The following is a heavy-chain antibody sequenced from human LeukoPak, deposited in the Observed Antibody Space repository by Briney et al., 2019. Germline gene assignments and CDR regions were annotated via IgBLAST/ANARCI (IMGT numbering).Heavy chain of an antibody. CDR2: IYYSGST. D-gene: IGHD3-10*01. J-gene: IGHJ6*03. CDR3: ARVTGLRFEPNPGYYMDV. V-gene: IGHV4-39*07. CDR1: GGSISSSSYY. Sequence: SETLSLTCTVSGGSISSSSYYWGWIRQPPGKGLEWIGSIYYSGSTYYNPSLKSRVTISVDTSKNQFSLKLSSVTAADTAVYYCARVTGLRFEPNPGYYMDVWGKGTTVTVSS.